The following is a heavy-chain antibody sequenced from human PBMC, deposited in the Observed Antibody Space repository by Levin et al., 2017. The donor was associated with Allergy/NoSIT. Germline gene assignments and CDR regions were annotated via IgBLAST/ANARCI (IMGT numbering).Heavy chain of an antibody. CDR2: IYSDGTT. J-gene: IGHJ4*02. CDR3: ARDRAEYDILTGYLN. V-gene: IGHV3-53*01. D-gene: IGHD3-9*01. CDR1: GFTVSSSY. Sequence: GASVKVSCAASGFTVSSSYMSWVRQSPGKGLEWVSMIYSDGTTLYADSVKGRFTISRDTSKNTVYLQMTSLRADDTAKYYCARDRAEYDILTGYLNWGQGTLVTVSS.